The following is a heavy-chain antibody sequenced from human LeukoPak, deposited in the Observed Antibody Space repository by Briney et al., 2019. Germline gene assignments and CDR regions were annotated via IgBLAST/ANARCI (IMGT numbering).Heavy chain of an antibody. CDR2: ISYDGSKK. CDR1: GFTFSTYG. D-gene: IGHD4-17*01. CDR3: ATDKDDHGDYYYMDV. Sequence: GGSLRLSCVASGFTFSTYGMHWVRQAPGKGLEWVAFISYDGSKKHYADSVKGRFTISRDNSKNTLHLQMNSLRAEDTAVFYCATDKDDHGDYYYMDVWGKGTTVTVSS. V-gene: IGHV3-30*02. J-gene: IGHJ6*03.